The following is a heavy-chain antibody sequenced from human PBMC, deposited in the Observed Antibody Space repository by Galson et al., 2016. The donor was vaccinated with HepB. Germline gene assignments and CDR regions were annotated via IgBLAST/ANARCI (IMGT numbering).Heavy chain of an antibody. J-gene: IGHJ3*02. V-gene: IGHV3-23*01. Sequence: SLRLSCAASGFTFSSYAMIWVRQAPGKGLEWVSIISGIGGYTSDADSVKGRFTISRDNAKKSLYLQMNSLRDEDTAVYYCTRDAWSGYYARDAFDIWGQGTMVTVSS. CDR3: TRDAWSGYYARDAFDI. D-gene: IGHD3-3*01. CDR1: GFTFSSYA. CDR2: ISGIGGYT.